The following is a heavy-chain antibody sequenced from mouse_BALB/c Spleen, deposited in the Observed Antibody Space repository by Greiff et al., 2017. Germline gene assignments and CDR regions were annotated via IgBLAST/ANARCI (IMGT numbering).Heavy chain of an antibody. J-gene: IGHJ4*01. CDR3: ARWDGNYPYAMDY. V-gene: IGHV3-8*02. CDR2: ISYSGST. D-gene: IGHD2-1*01. CDR1: GDSITSGY. Sequence: EVKVEESGPSLVKPSQTLSLTCSVTGDSITSGYWNWIRKFPGNKLEYMGYISYSGSTYYNPSLKSRISITRDTSKNQYYLQLNSVTTEDTATYYCARWDGNYPYAMDYWGQGTSVTVSS.